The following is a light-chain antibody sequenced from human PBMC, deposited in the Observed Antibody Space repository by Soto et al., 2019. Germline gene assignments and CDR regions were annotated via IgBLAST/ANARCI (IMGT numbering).Light chain of an antibody. CDR3: QHYNSYSEA. CDR1: QTISSC. Sequence: DIQSTQSPSTLSGSVGDRVTITCRGSQTISSCLAWYQQKPGKAPKLLIYKASTLKSGVPSRFSGSGSGTEFTLTISSLQPDDFATYYCQHYNSYSEAFGQGTKVDIK. J-gene: IGKJ1*01. V-gene: IGKV1-5*03. CDR2: KAS.